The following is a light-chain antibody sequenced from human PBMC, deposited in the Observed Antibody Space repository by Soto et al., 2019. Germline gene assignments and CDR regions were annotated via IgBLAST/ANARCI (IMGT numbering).Light chain of an antibody. Sequence: QSALTQPASVSGSPGQSITISCTGTSSDVGGYNYVSWYQQHPGKAPILMIYDVSNRPSGVSNRFSGSKSGNTASLTISGLQAEDEADYYCSSYTSSSTVVFAGGTKLTVL. CDR1: SSDVGGYNY. V-gene: IGLV2-14*01. J-gene: IGLJ2*01. CDR2: DVS. CDR3: SSYTSSSTVV.